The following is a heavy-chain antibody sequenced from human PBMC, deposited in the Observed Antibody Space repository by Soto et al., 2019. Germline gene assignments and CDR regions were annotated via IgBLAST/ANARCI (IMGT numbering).Heavy chain of an antibody. J-gene: IGHJ5*02. CDR1: GFTFSSYS. CDR3: ARDILGYCSSTSCYSGWFDP. V-gene: IGHV3-21*01. D-gene: IGHD2-2*01. Sequence: GGSLRLSCAASGFTFSSYSMNWVRQAPGKGLEWVSSTSSSSSYIYYADSVKGRFTISRDNAKNSLYLQMNSLRAEDTAVYYCARDILGYCSSTSCYSGWFDPWGQGTLVTVSS. CDR2: TSSSSSYI.